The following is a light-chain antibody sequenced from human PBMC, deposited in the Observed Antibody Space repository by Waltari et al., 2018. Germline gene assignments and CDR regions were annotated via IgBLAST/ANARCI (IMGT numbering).Light chain of an antibody. Sequence: DIQMTQSPSSVSASIGDRVTMTCRASQDIRTWLAWYQQKPGRAPKLLVYSASSLVFGVPSRLSGSGSGTDFTLTINSVQPEDFGTYYCQQANSFPHTYGQGTNLE. CDR3: QQANSFPHT. J-gene: IGKJ2*01. CDR1: QDIRTW. V-gene: IGKV1-12*01. CDR2: SAS.